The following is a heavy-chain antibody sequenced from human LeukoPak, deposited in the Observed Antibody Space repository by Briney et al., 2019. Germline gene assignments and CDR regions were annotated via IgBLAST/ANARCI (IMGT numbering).Heavy chain of an antibody. CDR1: GYTLTELS. Sequence: GASAKVSCKVSGYTLTELSMHWVRQAPGKGLEWMGGFDPEDGETIYAQKFQGRVTMTEDTSTDTAYVELSSLRSEDTAVYYCATGLKPAYYFDYWGQGTLVTVSS. J-gene: IGHJ4*02. CDR3: ATGLKPAYYFDY. V-gene: IGHV1-24*01. D-gene: IGHD1-14*01. CDR2: FDPEDGET.